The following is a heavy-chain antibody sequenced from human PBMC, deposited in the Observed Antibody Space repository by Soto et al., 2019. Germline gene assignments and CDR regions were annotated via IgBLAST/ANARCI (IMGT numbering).Heavy chain of an antibody. Sequence: VQLVESGGGVVQPGRSLRLSCAASGFTFSDYAMHWVRQAPGKGLEWVAVVSHDGRNTHYADSVKGRFTISRDSSKNTVSLEMTSLRAEDMAVYCCAKGGRQWLVAAAFNYWGYGALVNVSS. J-gene: IGHJ4*01. CDR1: GFTFSDYA. V-gene: IGHV3-30*18. D-gene: IGHD6-19*01. CDR2: VSHDGRNT. CDR3: AKGGRQWLVAAAFNY.